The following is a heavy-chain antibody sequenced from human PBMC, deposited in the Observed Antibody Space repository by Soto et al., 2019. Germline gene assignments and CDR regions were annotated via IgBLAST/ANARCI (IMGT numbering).Heavy chain of an antibody. D-gene: IGHD4-17*01. CDR1: SGSISTYY. Sequence: SETLSLTCTVSSGSISTYYWSWFRQPPGKGLEWSGYIYYSGTTDSSPSLKGRVTIYVDSSKIQISLKLSAVTAASAAVYSCARARPLTALYAALDVWAQGAMVTVS. V-gene: IGHV4-59*01. CDR3: ARARPLTALYAALDV. J-gene: IGHJ3*01. CDR2: IYYSGTT.